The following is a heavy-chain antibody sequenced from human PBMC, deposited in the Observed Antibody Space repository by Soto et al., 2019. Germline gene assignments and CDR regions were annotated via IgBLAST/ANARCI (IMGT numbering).Heavy chain of an antibody. CDR3: APMGV. J-gene: IGHJ6*02. CDR1: GFTVSSNS. V-gene: IGHV3-23*04. Sequence: EVQLVESGGGLIQPGGSLRLSCAASGFTVSSNSMNWVRQAPGKGLEWVSVISGSDNSTYYADSVKGRFTISRDNSKNTLYLQMSSLRADDTAVYYCAPMGVWGQGTTVTVSS. CDR2: ISGSDNST.